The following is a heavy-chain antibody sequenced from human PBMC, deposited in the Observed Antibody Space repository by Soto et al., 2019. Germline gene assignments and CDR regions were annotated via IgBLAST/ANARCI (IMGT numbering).Heavy chain of an antibody. CDR2: IYSGGST. CDR1: GFTVSNNY. Sequence: EVQLVESGGGLIQPGGSLRLSCAASGFTVSNNYMTWVRQAPGKGLEWVSAIYSGGSTYYADSVKGRFTISRDTSKNTLYLQMTSLSAEDTAVYYCARARSAAAGLFDYWGQGTLVTVSS. D-gene: IGHD6-13*01. V-gene: IGHV3-53*01. J-gene: IGHJ4*02. CDR3: ARARSAAAGLFDY.